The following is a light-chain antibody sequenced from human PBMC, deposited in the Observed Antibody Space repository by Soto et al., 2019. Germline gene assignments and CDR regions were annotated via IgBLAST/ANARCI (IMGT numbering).Light chain of an antibody. CDR3: SSYTSSSTYV. CDR1: SSDVGGHNY. CDR2: EVS. J-gene: IGLJ1*01. Sequence: QSALTQPASVSGSPGQSITISCTGTSSDVGGHNYVSWYQQHTGRAPKPMIYEVSNRSSGVSNLFSGSKSGNTASLTMSGLQPEDEADYYCSSYTSSSTYVFGTGTKVTVL. V-gene: IGLV2-14*01.